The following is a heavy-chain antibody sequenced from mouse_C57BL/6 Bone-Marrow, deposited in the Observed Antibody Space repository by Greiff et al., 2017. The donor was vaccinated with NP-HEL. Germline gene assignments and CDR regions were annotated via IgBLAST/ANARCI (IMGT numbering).Heavy chain of an antibody. CDR3: ARHGILRTWFAY. CDR2: ISSGGSYT. V-gene: IGHV5-6*01. Sequence: EVQRVESGGDLVKPGGSLKLSCAASGFTFSSYGMSWVRQTPDKRLEWVATISSGGSYTYYPDSVKGRFTISRDNAKDTLYLQMSSLKSEDTAMYYCARHGILRTWFAYWGQGTLVTVSA. J-gene: IGHJ3*01. D-gene: IGHD1-1*01. CDR1: GFTFSSYG.